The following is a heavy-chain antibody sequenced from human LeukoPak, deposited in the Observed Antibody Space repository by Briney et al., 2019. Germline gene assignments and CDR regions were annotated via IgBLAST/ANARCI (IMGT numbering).Heavy chain of an antibody. CDR1: GFIFSSYG. D-gene: IGHD5-18*01. CDR3: VKGVRGCGYSYAAYYYYYMDV. CDR2: IRYDSSNT. Sequence: GGSLRLSCAASGFIFSSYGMHWVRQAPGKGLEWVAFIRYDSSNTYYADSVKGRFTISRDNSKNTLYLQMNSLRAEDTAVYYCVKGVRGCGYSYAAYYYYYMDVWGKGTTVIVSS. V-gene: IGHV3-30*02. J-gene: IGHJ6*03.